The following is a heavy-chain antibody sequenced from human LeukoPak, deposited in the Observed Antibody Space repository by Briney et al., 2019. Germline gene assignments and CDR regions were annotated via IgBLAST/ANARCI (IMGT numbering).Heavy chain of an antibody. V-gene: IGHV3-48*01. D-gene: IGHD5-12*01. CDR1: GFTFSSYS. CDR3: ARDRGEAGDILATEIFDY. J-gene: IGHJ4*02. Sequence: GGSLRLSCAASGFTFSSYSMNWVRQAPGKGLEWVSYISSSSSTIYYADSVKGRFTISRDNAKNSLYLRMNSLRAEDTAVYYCARDRGEAGDILATEIFDYWGQGTLGTVSS. CDR2: ISSSSSTI.